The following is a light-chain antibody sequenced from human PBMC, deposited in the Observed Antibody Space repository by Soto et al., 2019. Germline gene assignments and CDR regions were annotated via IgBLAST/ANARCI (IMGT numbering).Light chain of an antibody. CDR2: DVT. J-gene: IGLJ1*01. CDR1: SSDVGGYNY. V-gene: IGLV2-14*01. Sequence: ALTQPASVSGSPGQSITISCTGTSSDVGGYNYVSWYQQHPGKAPKLMIYDVTNRPSGVSNRFSGSKSGNTASLTISGLQAEDEADYYCSSYTSSSTYVFGAGTKLTVL. CDR3: SSYTSSSTYV.